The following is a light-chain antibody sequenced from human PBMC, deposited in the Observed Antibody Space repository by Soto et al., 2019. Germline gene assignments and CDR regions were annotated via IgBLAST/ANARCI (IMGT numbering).Light chain of an antibody. CDR3: QQYGTSETI. CDR2: DTS. CDR1: QSLTNSF. J-gene: IGKJ5*01. Sequence: EIVLTQSPGTLSLSPGERATLSCRSSQSLTNSFIAWYQQKPGQAPRLLIYDTSSRATGIPDRFSGSWSGTDSTLTISRLEPEDVSVFFCQQYGTSETIFGQGTRLEIK. V-gene: IGKV3-20*01.